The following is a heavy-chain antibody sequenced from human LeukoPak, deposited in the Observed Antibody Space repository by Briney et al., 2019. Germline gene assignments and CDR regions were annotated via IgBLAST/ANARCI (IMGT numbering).Heavy chain of an antibody. Sequence: GGSLRLSCAASGFTFSTSWMHWVRQATGKGLEWVSAIGTAGDTYYPGSVKGRFTISRENAKNSLYLQMNSLRAGDTAVYYCARGRSYYPQHYYYYGMDVWGQGTTVTVSS. CDR3: ARGRSYYPQHYYYYGMDV. V-gene: IGHV3-13*04. D-gene: IGHD1-26*01. J-gene: IGHJ6*02. CDR2: IGTAGDT. CDR1: GFTFSTSW.